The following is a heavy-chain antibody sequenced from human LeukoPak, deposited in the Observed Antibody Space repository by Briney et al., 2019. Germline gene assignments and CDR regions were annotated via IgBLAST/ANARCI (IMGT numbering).Heavy chain of an antibody. CDR1: GFIVSDID. J-gene: IGHJ4*02. CDR2: IYSGGDT. CDR3: ARGCYYERSGSCPFDY. D-gene: IGHD3-22*01. Sequence: GGSLRLSCAASGFIVSDIDLSWVRQAPGKGLEWVSIIYSGGDTHHADSVKGRFTISRDNYKNTLYLQMKSLRADDTAVYYCARGCYYERSGSCPFDYRGQGTLVTVSS. V-gene: IGHV3-53*01.